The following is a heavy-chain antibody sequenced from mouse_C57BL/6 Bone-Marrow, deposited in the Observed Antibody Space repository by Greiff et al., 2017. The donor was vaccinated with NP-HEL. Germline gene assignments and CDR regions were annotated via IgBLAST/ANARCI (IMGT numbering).Heavy chain of an antibody. D-gene: IGHD2-12*01. Sequence: EVQLVESGGGLVKPGGSLKLSCAASGFTFSDYGMHWVRQAPEKGLEWVAYISSGSSTIYYADTVKGRFTISRDNAKNTLFLQMTSLRSEDTAMYYCARRYRGLYYYSMDYWGQGNSVTVSA. CDR1: GFTFSDYG. J-gene: IGHJ4*01. CDR2: ISSGSSTI. CDR3: ARRYRGLYYYSMDY. V-gene: IGHV5-17*01.